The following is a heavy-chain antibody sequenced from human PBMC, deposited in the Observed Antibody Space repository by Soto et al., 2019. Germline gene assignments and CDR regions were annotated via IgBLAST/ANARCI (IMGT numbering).Heavy chain of an antibody. J-gene: IGHJ6*02. D-gene: IGHD1-1*01. Sequence: SLRLSCAASGFTFDDYAMHWVRLVPGKGLEWVAGITWNSGAIDYADSVKGRFTISRDNAKNSLYLQMSSLTTEDTALYYCTKETFPASGNDPLLAYGMDVWGQGTTVTVSS. CDR1: GFTFDDYA. V-gene: IGHV3-9*01. CDR3: TKETFPASGNDPLLAYGMDV. CDR2: ITWNSGAI.